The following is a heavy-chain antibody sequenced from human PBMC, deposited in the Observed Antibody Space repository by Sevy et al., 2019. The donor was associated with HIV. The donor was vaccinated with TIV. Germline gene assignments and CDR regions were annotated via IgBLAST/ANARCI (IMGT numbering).Heavy chain of an antibody. Sequence: GGSLRLSCAASGFTFSSYAMHWVRQAPGKGLEWEAVISYDGSNKYYADSVKGRFTISRDNSKNTLYLQMNSLRAEDTAVYYCARDHSSGWDYWGQGTLVTVSS. D-gene: IGHD3-22*01. CDR3: ARDHSSGWDY. J-gene: IGHJ4*02. V-gene: IGHV3-30-3*01. CDR2: ISYDGSNK. CDR1: GFTFSSYA.